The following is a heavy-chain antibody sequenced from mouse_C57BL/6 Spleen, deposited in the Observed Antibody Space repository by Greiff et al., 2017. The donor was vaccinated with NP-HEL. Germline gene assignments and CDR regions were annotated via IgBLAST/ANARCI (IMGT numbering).Heavy chain of an antibody. D-gene: IGHD2-14*01. CDR1: GFTFSSYA. V-gene: IGHV5-4*01. CDR2: ISDGGSYT. CDR3: ARDNYRTDY. J-gene: IGHJ2*01. Sequence: EVNLVESGGGLVKPGGSLKLSCAASGFTFSSYAMSWVRQTPEKRLEWVATISDGGSYTYYPDNVKGRFTISRDNAKNNLYLQMSHLKSEDTAMYYCARDNYRTDYWGQGTTLTVSS.